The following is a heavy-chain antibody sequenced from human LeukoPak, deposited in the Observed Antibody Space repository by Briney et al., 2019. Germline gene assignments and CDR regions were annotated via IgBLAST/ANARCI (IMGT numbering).Heavy chain of an antibody. J-gene: IGHJ4*02. CDR1: GYTFTSYD. Sequence: EASVKVSCKASGYTFTSYDINWVRQATGQGLEWMGWMNPNSGNTGYAQKFQGRVTMTSNTSISTAYMERSSLRSEAPAVYYCARALYDFWSGYYPGGYWGQGTLVTVSS. D-gene: IGHD3-3*01. V-gene: IGHV1-8*01. CDR3: ARALYDFWSGYYPGGY. CDR2: MNPNSGNT.